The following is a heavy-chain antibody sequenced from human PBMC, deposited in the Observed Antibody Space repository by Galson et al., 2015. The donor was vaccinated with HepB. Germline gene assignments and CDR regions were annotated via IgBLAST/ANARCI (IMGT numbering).Heavy chain of an antibody. CDR2: IYDSGTT. D-gene: IGHD3-22*01. V-gene: IGHV4-61*01. CDR3: ASTERQFYYDTSGSYGYIHYYLDV. J-gene: IGHJ6*03. CDR1: GDFVSSGNYY. Sequence: LSLTCTVSGDFVSSGNYYWSWIRQPPGKGLEWIGNIYDSGTTNYNPSLKSRVTISVDTSKNQFSLKLRSVTAADTAVYYCASTERQFYYDTSGSYGYIHYYLDVWGKGTTVTVSS.